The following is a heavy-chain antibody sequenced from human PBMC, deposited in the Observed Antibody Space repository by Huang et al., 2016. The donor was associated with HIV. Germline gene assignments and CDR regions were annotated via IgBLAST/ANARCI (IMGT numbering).Heavy chain of an antibody. V-gene: IGHV5-51*01. Sequence: EVQLAQSGPEVKKPGESLKISCKGSGFSFTNYWIGWVRQMPGKGLEGMGIIYPGDSDTKYSPYFQGQVTISADKSINTAYLQWSSLKASDTAMYYCVRSTSGYYYRTDYWGQGTLVTVSS. D-gene: IGHD3-22*01. CDR3: VRSTSGYYYRTDY. CDR2: IYPGDSDT. CDR1: GFSFTNYW. J-gene: IGHJ4*02.